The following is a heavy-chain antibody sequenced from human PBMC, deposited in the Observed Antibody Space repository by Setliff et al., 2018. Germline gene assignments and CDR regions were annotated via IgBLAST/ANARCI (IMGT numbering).Heavy chain of an antibody. CDR1: GYNFITFG. CDR3: VREGVDRRSSTDYRYYMDV. J-gene: IGHJ6*03. V-gene: IGHV1-18*01. D-gene: IGHD6-6*01. CDR2: ISPYNEKT. Sequence: GASVKVPCKTSGYNFITFGISWVRQAPGQGLEWMGWISPYNEKTNYAEKFQGRVTMTTDTSTTTVYMEVASLRSDDTAVYYCVREGVDRRSSTDYRYYMDVWGKGTTVTVSS.